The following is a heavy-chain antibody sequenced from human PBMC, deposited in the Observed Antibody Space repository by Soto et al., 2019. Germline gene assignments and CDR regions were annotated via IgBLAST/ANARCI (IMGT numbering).Heavy chain of an antibody. Sequence: EVQLVESGGGLVQPGGSLRLSCAASGFTFSSYWMHWVRQAPGKGLVWVSRTNTGGRSTSYADSVKGRFTISRDNTKNTLYLQMNSLRAEDTAVYYCTRGRSYGNFDYWGQGTLVTVSS. D-gene: IGHD3-16*01. CDR3: TRGRSYGNFDY. J-gene: IGHJ4*02. V-gene: IGHV3-74*01. CDR2: TNTGGRST. CDR1: GFTFSSYW.